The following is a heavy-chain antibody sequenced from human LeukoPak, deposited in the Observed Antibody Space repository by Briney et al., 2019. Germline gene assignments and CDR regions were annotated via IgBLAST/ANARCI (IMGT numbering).Heavy chain of an antibody. D-gene: IGHD5-12*01. CDR1: GYTFTSYY. V-gene: IGHV1-46*01. CDR2: INPSGGST. CDR3: ARGYPDYYYYYYMDV. J-gene: IGHJ6*03. Sequence: ASVKVSCKASGYTFTSYYMHWVRQAPGQGLEWMGIINPSGGSTSYAQKFQGRVNMTRDMSTSTVYMELSSLRSEDTAVYYCARGYPDYYYYYYMDVWGKGTTVTVSS.